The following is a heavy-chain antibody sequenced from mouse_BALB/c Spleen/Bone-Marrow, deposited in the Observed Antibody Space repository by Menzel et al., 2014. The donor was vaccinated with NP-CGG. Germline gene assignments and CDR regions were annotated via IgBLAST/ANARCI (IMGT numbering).Heavy chain of an antibody. Sequence: DVKLQESAPSLVKPSQTLSLTCSVTGDTITSGYWNWIRKFPGNKLEYMGNISYRGSTYYYPSFKRRISIIRGTSKNQYYLQLNSVTTEDTATYYCARRKVRRWAMDYWGQGTSVTVSS. CDR2: ISYRGST. CDR1: GDTITSGY. J-gene: IGHJ4*01. CDR3: ARRKVRRWAMDY. V-gene: IGHV3-8*02. D-gene: IGHD2-14*01.